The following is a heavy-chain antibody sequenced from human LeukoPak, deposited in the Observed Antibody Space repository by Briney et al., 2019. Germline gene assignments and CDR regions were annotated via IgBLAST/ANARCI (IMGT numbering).Heavy chain of an antibody. CDR2: IYSGGST. Sequence: GGSLRLSCAASGFTVSSNYMSWVRQAPGKGLEWVSVIYSGGSTYYADSVKGRFTISRDNSKNTLYLQMNSLRAEDTAVYYCARSQYGSGSCYKDYYGMDVWGQGTTVTVSS. V-gene: IGHV3-66*02. CDR3: ARSQYGSGSCYKDYYGMDV. J-gene: IGHJ6*02. CDR1: GFTVSSNY. D-gene: IGHD3-10*01.